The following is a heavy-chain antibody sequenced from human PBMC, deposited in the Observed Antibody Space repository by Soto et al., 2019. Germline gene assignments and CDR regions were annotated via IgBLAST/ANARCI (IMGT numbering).Heavy chain of an antibody. CDR2: ISSSGSTI. CDR3: ARGQYSSGGGYFDY. D-gene: IGHD6-19*01. J-gene: IGHJ4*02. CDR1: GFTFSSYE. Sequence: EVQLVESGGGLVQPGGSLRLSCAASGFTFSSYEMNWVRQAPGKGLEWVSYISSSGSTIYYADSVKGRFTISRDNAKNSRYLQMNSLRAEDRAVYYCARGQYSSGGGYFDYWGQETLVTVSS. V-gene: IGHV3-48*03.